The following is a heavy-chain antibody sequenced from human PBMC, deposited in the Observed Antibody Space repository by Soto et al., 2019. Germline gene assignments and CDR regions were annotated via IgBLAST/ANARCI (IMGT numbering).Heavy chain of an antibody. CDR1: GGSFSGYY. D-gene: IGHD6-6*01. CDR2: INHSGST. Sequence: SETLSLTCAVYGGSFSGYYWSWIRQPPGKGLEWIGEINHSGSTNYNPSLKSRVTISVDTSKNQFSLKLSSVTAADTAVYYCAGEEDSSSFYYYYGMDVWGQGTTVTVSS. CDR3: AGEEDSSSFYYYYGMDV. J-gene: IGHJ6*02. V-gene: IGHV4-34*01.